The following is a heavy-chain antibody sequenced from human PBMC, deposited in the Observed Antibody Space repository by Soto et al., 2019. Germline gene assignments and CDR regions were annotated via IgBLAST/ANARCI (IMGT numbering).Heavy chain of an antibody. CDR1: GFTFSSYW. CDR2: IKQDGSEK. CDR3: ARDPYSSGWRVDY. V-gene: IGHV3-7*03. J-gene: IGHJ4*02. Sequence: PGGSLRLSCAASGFTFSSYWMSWVRQAPGKGLEWVANIKQDGSEKYYVDSVKGRFTISRDNAKNSLYLQMNSLRAEDTAVYYCARDPYSSGWRVDYWGQGTLVTVSS. D-gene: IGHD6-19*01.